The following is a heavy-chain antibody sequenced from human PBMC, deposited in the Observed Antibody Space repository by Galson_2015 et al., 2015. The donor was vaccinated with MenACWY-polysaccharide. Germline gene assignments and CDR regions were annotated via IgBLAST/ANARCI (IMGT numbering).Heavy chain of an antibody. J-gene: IGHJ5*02. Sequence: SLRLSCAASGFTFNTHAMSWVRQAPGKGLEWVSGIGGRGGSGADTYYADSVKGRFTISRDNSKNTLYLQMNSLRAEDTAVYHCATGSSWSASFDPSGQGTLVTVSS. CDR3: ATGSSWSASFDP. V-gene: IGHV3-23*01. D-gene: IGHD6-13*01. CDR1: GFTFNTHA. CDR2: IGGRGGSGADT.